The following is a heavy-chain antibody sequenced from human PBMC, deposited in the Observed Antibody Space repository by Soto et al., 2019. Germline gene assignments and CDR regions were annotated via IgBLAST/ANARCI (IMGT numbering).Heavy chain of an antibody. V-gene: IGHV3-43D*04. CDR3: AKAKFYFDSSPFDS. Sequence: PGGSLRLSCSTSGPTFEDYAVHWVRQSSRKGLEWVSFINADGSDRYYADSVKGRFTISRDNTKGSFYLQMDRLRLEDTAIYYCAKAKFYFDSSPFDSWGQGTLVTVSS. CDR1: GPTFEDYA. D-gene: IGHD1-26*01. CDR2: INADGSDR. J-gene: IGHJ4*02.